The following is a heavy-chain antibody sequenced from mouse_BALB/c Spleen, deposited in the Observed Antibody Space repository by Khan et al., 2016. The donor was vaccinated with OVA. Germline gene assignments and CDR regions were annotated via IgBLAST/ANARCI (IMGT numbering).Heavy chain of an antibody. D-gene: IGHD2-14*01. V-gene: IGHV3-2*02. J-gene: IGHJ4*01. CDR3: AGSYGYEGDTLDY. CDR1: GYSITSDYA. Sequence: EVQLQESGPGLVKPSQSLSLTCTVTGYSITSDYACNWIRQFPGNKLEWMGYISYSGSTSYNPSLKSRISITRDTSNNPFFLQLNSVTTEDTATFYCAGSYGYEGDTLDYWGQGTSVTVSS. CDR2: ISYSGST.